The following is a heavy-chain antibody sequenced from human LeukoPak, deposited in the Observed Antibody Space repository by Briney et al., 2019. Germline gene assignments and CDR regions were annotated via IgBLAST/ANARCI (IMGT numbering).Heavy chain of an antibody. CDR1: GYTFTSYG. J-gene: IGHJ4*02. Sequence: ASVKVSCKASGYTFTSYGISWVRQAPGQGLEWMGWISAYNGNTKYAQKLQGRVTMTTDTSTSTAYMELRSLRSDDTAVYYCARERVGYYDSSGAPEFDYWGQGTLVTVSS. CDR3: ARERVGYYDSSGAPEFDY. D-gene: IGHD3-22*01. CDR2: ISAYNGNT. V-gene: IGHV1-18*01.